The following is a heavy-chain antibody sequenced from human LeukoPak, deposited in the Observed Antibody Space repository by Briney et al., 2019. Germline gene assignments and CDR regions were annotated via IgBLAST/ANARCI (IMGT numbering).Heavy chain of an antibody. CDR3: ARVYKWGYQLLYYFDY. Sequence: SETLSLTCTVSGGSISSYYWSWIRQPPGKGLEWIGYIYYSGSTNYNPSLKSRVTISVDTSKNQFSLKLSSVTAADTAVYYCARVYKWGYQLLYYFDYWGQGTLVTVSS. D-gene: IGHD2-2*01. CDR2: IYYSGST. J-gene: IGHJ4*02. CDR1: GGSISSYY. V-gene: IGHV4-59*12.